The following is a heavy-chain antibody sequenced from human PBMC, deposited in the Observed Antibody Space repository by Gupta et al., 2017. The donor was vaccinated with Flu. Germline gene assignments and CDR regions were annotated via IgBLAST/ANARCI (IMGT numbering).Heavy chain of an antibody. CDR1: GFTFSSYD. CDR2: IGTAGDT. D-gene: IGHD1-26*01. V-gene: IGHV3-13*01. CDR3: ARGGIVGAAAFYYFDY. J-gene: IGHJ4*02. Sequence: GFTFSSYDMHGVRQATGKGLEWVSAIGTAGDTYYPGSVKGRFTISRENAKNSLYLQMNSLRAGDTAVYYCARGGIVGAAAFYYFDYWGQGTLVTVSS.